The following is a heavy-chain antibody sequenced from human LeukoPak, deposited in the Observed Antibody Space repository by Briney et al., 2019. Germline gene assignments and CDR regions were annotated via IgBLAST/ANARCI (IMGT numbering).Heavy chain of an antibody. CDR1: GGTFSSYA. Sequence: SVKVSCKASGGTFSSYAISWVRQAPGQGLEWMGRIIPILGIANYSQKFQGRVTITADKSTSTAYMELSSLRSEDTAVYYCARPSRVVPAALYYYYGMTSGAKGPRSPSP. CDR3: ARPSRVVPAALYYYYGMTS. J-gene: IGHJ6*02. D-gene: IGHD2-2*01. V-gene: IGHV1-69*04. CDR2: IIPILGIA.